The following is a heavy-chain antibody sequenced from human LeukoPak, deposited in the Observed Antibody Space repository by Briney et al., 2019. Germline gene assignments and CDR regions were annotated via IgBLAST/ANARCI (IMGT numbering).Heavy chain of an antibody. J-gene: IGHJ4*02. D-gene: IGHD3-22*01. CDR1: GYTFTGYY. CDR3: ARGDGTYYYDSSGYYDLTGY. CDR2: INPNRGGT. Sequence: ASVKVSCKASGYTFTGYYMHWVRQAPGQGLEWMGRINPNRGGTNYAQKFQGRVTMTRDTSISTAYMELSRLRSDDTAVYYCARGDGTYYYDSSGYYDLTGYWGQGTLVTVSS. V-gene: IGHV1-2*06.